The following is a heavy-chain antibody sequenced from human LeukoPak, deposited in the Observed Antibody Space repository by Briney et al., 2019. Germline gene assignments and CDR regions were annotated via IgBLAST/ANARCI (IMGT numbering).Heavy chain of an antibody. CDR3: ARDRRVGYCSSTSCYVSPDY. V-gene: IGHV3-21*01. Sequence: PGGSLRLSCAASGFTFSTYSMNWVRQAPGKGLEWVSSISSGSTYIYYADPVKGRFTISRDNAKNSVFLQMNSLRAEDTAEYYCARDRRVGYCSSTSCYVSPDYWGQGTLVTVSS. CDR2: ISSGSTYI. J-gene: IGHJ4*02. CDR1: GFTFSTYS. D-gene: IGHD2-2*01.